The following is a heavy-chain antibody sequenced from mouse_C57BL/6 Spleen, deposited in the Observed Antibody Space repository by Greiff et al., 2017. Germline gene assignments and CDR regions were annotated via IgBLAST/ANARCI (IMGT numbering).Heavy chain of an antibody. D-gene: IGHD1-1*01. J-gene: IGHJ4*01. V-gene: IGHV5-17*01. CDR2: ISSGSSTI. CDR3: ARGDYYGSSPYYAMDY. Sequence: DVKLVESGGGLVKPGGSLKLSCAASGFTFSDYGMHWVRQAPEKGLEWVAYISSGSSTIYYADTVKGRFTISRDNAKNTLFLQMTSLRSEDTAMYYCARGDYYGSSPYYAMDYWGQGTSVTVSS. CDR1: GFTFSDYG.